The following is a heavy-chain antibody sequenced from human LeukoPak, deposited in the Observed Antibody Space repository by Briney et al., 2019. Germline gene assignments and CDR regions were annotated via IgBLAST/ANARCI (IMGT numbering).Heavy chain of an antibody. D-gene: IGHD3-3*01. CDR1: GGSISSGDYY. Sequence: SQTLSLTCTVSGGSISSGDYYWSWIRQPPGKGLEWIGYIYYSGSTYYNPSLKSRVTISVDTSKNQFSLKLSSVTAADTAVYYCARASPYYDFWSGYYTDSYYYGMDVRGQGTTVTVSS. J-gene: IGHJ6*02. CDR2: IYYSGST. CDR3: ARASPYYDFWSGYYTDSYYYGMDV. V-gene: IGHV4-30-4*01.